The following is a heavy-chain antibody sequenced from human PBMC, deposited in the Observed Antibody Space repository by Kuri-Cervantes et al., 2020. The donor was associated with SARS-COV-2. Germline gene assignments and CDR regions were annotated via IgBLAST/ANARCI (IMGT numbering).Heavy chain of an antibody. Sequence: SVKVSCKASGGTFSSYAISWVRQAPGQGLEWMGGIIPIFGTANYAQKFQGRVTITADKSTSTAYMELSSLRSEDTAVYYCASFPSSGWYGRSVNWFDPWGQGTLVTVSS. CDR1: GGTFSSYA. V-gene: IGHV1-69*06. CDR3: ASFPSSGWYGRSVNWFDP. CDR2: IIPIFGTA. D-gene: IGHD6-19*01. J-gene: IGHJ5*02.